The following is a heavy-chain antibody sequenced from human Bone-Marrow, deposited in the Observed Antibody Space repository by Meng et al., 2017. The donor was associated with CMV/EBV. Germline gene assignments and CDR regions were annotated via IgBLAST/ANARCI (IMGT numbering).Heavy chain of an antibody. CDR1: GFTFTKHW. D-gene: IGHD3-16*01. Sequence: GGSLRLSCAASGFTFTKHWMHWVRQAPGKGLEWVSRINGDATRTSYVDSVEGRFTITRDNAKNTVHLQMNSLGVEDTAVYYCARDGGSTFLDYWGQGVLVTVSS. J-gene: IGHJ4*02. CDR3: ARDGGSTFLDY. CDR2: INGDATRT. V-gene: IGHV3-74*01.